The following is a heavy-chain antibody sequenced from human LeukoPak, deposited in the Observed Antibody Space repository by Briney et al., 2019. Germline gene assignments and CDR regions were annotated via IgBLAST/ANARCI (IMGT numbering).Heavy chain of an antibody. J-gene: IGHJ4*02. D-gene: IGHD3-16*01. Sequence: GSLTLTCAAYGFTFRSYWLSWVRQPPGKGLEWVAKLNHNGSAKYYVASVKGRFTISRDNAKQSLYLQMNSVRAEDTAVYYCGRDGGPVDHWGQGTLVTVSS. CDR3: GRDGGPVDH. CDR2: LNHNGSAK. CDR1: GFTFRSYW. V-gene: IGHV3-7*03.